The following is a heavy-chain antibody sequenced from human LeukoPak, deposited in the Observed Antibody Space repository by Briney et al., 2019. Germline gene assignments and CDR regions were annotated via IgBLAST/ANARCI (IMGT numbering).Heavy chain of an antibody. Sequence: GGSLRLSCVASGFTFSSHAMSWVRQAPGKGLEWVSVVSGSGGTICYADSVKGRFTISRDNSKNTLYLQMNSLRAEDTAVYYCAKGMYSSDWYLFDCWGQGTLITVSS. J-gene: IGHJ4*02. CDR1: GFTFSSHA. CDR3: AKGMYSSDWYLFDC. D-gene: IGHD6-19*01. V-gene: IGHV3-23*01. CDR2: VSGSGGTI.